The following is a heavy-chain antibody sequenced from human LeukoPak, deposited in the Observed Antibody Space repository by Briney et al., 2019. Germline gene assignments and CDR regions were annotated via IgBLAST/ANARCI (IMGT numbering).Heavy chain of an antibody. CDR1: GFTFSSYG. CDR2: LWYDGSNK. Sequence: GGSLRLCCAASGFTFSSYGMHWVRQAPGKGLEWVAVLWYDGSNKDYADSVKGRFTISRDNSKNTLYLQMNSLRAEDTAVYYCARDIRSYYYMDVWGKGTTVTVSS. CDR3: ARDIRSYYYMDV. V-gene: IGHV3-33*01. J-gene: IGHJ6*03.